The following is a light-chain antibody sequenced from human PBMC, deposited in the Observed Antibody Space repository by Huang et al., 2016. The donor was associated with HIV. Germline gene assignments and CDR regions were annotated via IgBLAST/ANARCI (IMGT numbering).Light chain of an antibody. CDR3: QHRGT. CDR2: DAS. V-gene: IGKV3-11*01. J-gene: IGKJ1*01. Sequence: EIVLTQSPATLSLSPVDTATLSCRASQSMSDYFAWYQQKPGQAPRLLIFDASNRATGIPPRFSGSVSGTDFTLTISSLEPDDFAVYYCQHRGTFGQGTKVEVK. CDR1: QSMSDY.